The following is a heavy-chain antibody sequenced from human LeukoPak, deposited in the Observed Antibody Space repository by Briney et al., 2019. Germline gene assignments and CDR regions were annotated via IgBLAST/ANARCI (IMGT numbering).Heavy chain of an antibody. CDR3: ARGRVSSSSWNSAYYYYFYMDV. CDR1: GGSISSYY. J-gene: IGHJ6*03. CDR2: IYYSGST. V-gene: IGHV4-59*01. Sequence: SETLSLTCTVSGGSISSYYWSWIRQPPGKGLEWIGYIYYSGSTNYNPSLKSRVTISVDTSKNQFSLKLSSVTAADTAVYFCARGRVSSSSWNSAYYYYFYMDVWGKGTTVTVSS. D-gene: IGHD6-13*01.